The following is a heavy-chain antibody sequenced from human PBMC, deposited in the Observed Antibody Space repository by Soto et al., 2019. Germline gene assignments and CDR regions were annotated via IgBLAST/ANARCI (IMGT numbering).Heavy chain of an antibody. J-gene: IGHJ5*02. V-gene: IGHV4-59*01. CDR3: ARVDFWSRYNWFDP. Sequence: PSETLSLTCTVSGGSISSYYWSWIRQPPGKGLEWIGYIYYSWSTNYNPSLKSRVTISVDTSKNQFSLKLSSVTAADTAVYYCARVDFWSRYNWFDPWGQGTLVTVSS. CDR1: GGSISSYY. D-gene: IGHD3-3*01. CDR2: IYYSWST.